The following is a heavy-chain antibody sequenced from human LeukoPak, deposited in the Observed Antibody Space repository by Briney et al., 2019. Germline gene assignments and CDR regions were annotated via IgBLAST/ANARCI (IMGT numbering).Heavy chain of an antibody. V-gene: IGHV3-23*01. CDR3: AKYYGDYAYYYYMDV. Sequence: GGSLRLSCAASGFTFSSYPMSWVRQAPGKGLEWVSAISGSGGSTYYADSVKGRFTISRDNSKNTLYLQMNSLRAEDTAVYYCAKYYGDYAYYYYMDVWGKGTTVTVSS. CDR2: ISGSGGST. J-gene: IGHJ6*03. D-gene: IGHD4-17*01. CDR1: GFTFSSYP.